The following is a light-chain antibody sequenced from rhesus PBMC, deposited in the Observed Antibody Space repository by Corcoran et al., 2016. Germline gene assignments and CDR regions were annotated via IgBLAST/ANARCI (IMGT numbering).Light chain of an antibody. CDR3: QQHNSDPFT. CDR2: YAS. V-gene: IGKV1S14*01. Sequence: DIQMTQSPSSLSASVGDTVTITCRASQGISNYLAWYQQKPGKAPKPLIYYASNLESGVPSRFGGSGSGTDFTLTISRLQPEDFAIYYCQQHNSDPFTFGPGTKLDIK. CDR1: QGISNY. J-gene: IGKJ3*01.